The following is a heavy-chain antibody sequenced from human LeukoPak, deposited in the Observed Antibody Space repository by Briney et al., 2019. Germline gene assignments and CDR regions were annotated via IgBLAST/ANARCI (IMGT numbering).Heavy chain of an antibody. D-gene: IGHD2/OR15-2a*01. CDR3: ASVRHDPLEYYYYIEV. CDR1: GDSLSRYS. V-gene: IGHV4-34*01. CDR2: INPSGSP. Sequence: PSETLSLTCAVSGDSLSRYSWTWIRQPPGKGLEWLGEINPSGSPDYNPSLKSRATISVDASKNQFSLRVAPVTAADTAVYYCASVRHDPLEYYYYIEVWSKGTTVTVSS. J-gene: IGHJ6*03.